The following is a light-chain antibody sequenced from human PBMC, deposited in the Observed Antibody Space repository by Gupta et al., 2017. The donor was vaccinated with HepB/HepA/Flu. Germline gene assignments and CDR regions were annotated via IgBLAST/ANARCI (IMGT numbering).Light chain of an antibody. J-gene: IGLJ2*01. CDR2: DVS. Sequence: QSALTQPAPVSGSPGQSITISCTGTSSEVGGYNYVSWYQQHPGKAPKLMIYDVSNRPSGVSNRFSGSKSGNTASLTISGLQAEDEADYYCSSYTSSSILEVFGGGTKLTVL. CDR1: SSEVGGYNY. V-gene: IGLV2-14*03. CDR3: SSYTSSSILEV.